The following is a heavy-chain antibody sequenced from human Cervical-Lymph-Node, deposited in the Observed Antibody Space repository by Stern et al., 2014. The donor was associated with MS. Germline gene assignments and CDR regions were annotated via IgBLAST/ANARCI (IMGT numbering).Heavy chain of an antibody. D-gene: IGHD6-6*01. CDR1: GYNLTTYA. CDR2: VNTKTGNP. CDR3: ATWGAGSSPPLFY. V-gene: IGHV7-4-1*02. Sequence: QVQLVQSGSELKKPGASVKVSCKASGYNLTTYAINWVRQAPGQGLEWMGWVNTKTGNPTFAHGFTGRFVFSLDTSINTAYLRISSLKADDSAMYYCATWGAGSSPPLFYWGQGTLVTVSS. J-gene: IGHJ4*02.